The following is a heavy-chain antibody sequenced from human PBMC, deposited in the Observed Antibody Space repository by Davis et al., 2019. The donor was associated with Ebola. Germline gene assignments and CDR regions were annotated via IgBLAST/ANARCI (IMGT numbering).Heavy chain of an antibody. CDR2: IIPMVGTA. Sequence: AASVKVSCKASGGTFSTYDINWVRQAPGQGLEWMGRIIPMVGTATYAQKFQGRATITADKSTSTAYMEMSGLRSEDTAVYYCARDLGRYDDHWGQGTLVTVSS. CDR1: GGTFSTYD. D-gene: IGHD1-26*01. V-gene: IGHV1-69*04. J-gene: IGHJ4*02. CDR3: ARDLGRYDDH.